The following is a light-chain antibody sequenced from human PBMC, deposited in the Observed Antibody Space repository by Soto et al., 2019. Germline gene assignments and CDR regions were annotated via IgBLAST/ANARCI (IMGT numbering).Light chain of an antibody. CDR2: YPC. V-gene: IGKV3-15*01. J-gene: IGKJ4*01. Sequence: EIVMTQSPATLSVSPGERATLSCRASENIGSTLAWYQQKPGQAPRLLFYYPCRRATGVPARFSGSGSGTAFTLTISSLQSEDFAVYYCQQFHNWPPLTFGGGTKVEI. CDR3: QQFHNWPPLT. CDR1: ENIGST.